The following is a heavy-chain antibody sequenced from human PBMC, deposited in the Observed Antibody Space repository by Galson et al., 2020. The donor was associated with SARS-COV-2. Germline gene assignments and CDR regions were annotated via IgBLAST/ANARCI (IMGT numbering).Heavy chain of an antibody. CDR1: DASVISEVSY. V-gene: IGHV4-39*01. CDR3: ARKSGYDSSRHFDY. CDR2: VFYRGTT. Sequence: ASETLSLTCTVSDASVISEVSYWAWIRQPSGRGLEWIGSVFYRGTTYNNPSLKSRVTMSVDTSKNQFSLNLNSVTATDTAVYYCARKSGYDSSRHFDYWGQGILVTVSS. J-gene: IGHJ4*02. D-gene: IGHD3-3*01.